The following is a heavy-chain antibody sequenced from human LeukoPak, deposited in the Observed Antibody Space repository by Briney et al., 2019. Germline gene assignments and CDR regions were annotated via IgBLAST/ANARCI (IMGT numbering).Heavy chain of an antibody. CDR2: IYSGGST. V-gene: IGHV3-53*01. J-gene: IGHJ6*03. Sequence: PGGSLRLSCVASGFTVSSNYMSWVRQAPGKGLEWVSVIYSGGSTYYAVSEKGRFTISRDNSKNTLYLQMNSLRAEDTAAYYCASGSGSYRTPYYYMDVWGTGTTVTVSS. D-gene: IGHD3-10*01. CDR1: GFTVSSNY. CDR3: ASGSGSYRTPYYYMDV.